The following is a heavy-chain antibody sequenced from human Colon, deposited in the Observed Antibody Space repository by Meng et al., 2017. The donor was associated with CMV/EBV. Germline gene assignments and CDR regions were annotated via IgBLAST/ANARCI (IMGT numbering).Heavy chain of an antibody. J-gene: IGHJ4*02. CDR3: AREGQTSTHWLGPLHN. Sequence: GGLRLSCAASGFIFSSYDMHWVRQAAGKGLEWVSAIGAGFDTYYSDSVKGRFTISRENAKNSLYLQMNNLRVGDTAVYYCAREGQTSTHWLGPLHNWGQGTVVTVSS. V-gene: IGHV3-13*01. CDR2: IGAGFDT. CDR1: GFIFSSYD. D-gene: IGHD1-1*01.